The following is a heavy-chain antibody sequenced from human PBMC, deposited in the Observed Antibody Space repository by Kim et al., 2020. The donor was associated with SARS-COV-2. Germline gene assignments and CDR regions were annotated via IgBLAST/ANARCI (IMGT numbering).Heavy chain of an antibody. Sequence: ASVKVSCKASGYTFTSYGISWVRQAPGQGLEWMGWISAYNGNTNYAQKLQGRVTMTTDTSTSTAYMELRSLRSDDTAVYYCARDLPMGDPDYFPFDYWGQGTLVTVSS. D-gene: IGHD3-10*01. CDR1: GYTFTSYG. CDR3: ARDLPMGDPDYFPFDY. V-gene: IGHV1-18*01. CDR2: ISAYNGNT. J-gene: IGHJ4*02.